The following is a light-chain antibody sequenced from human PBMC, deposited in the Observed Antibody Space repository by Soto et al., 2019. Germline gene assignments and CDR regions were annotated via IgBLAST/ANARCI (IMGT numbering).Light chain of an antibody. V-gene: IGKV3-15*01. Sequence: EIVLTQSPGTLSLSPVERATLSCRASQTVSSRFLAWYQQKPGQAPRLLIYGASTRATGIPARFSGSGSGTEFTLTISSLQSEDFAVYYCQQYNNWPSWTFGQGTKVDIK. J-gene: IGKJ1*01. CDR2: GAS. CDR1: QTVSSR. CDR3: QQYNNWPSWT.